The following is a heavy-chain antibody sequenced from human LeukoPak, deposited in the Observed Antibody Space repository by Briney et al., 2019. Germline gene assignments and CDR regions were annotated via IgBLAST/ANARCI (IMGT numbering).Heavy chain of an antibody. Sequence: ASVKVSCKASDYAFPGYGISWVRQAPGQGLEWMGWISVYNGATNYAQKFRGRVTMTADTSTNTVYMELRSLISDDAAVYYCARDGVAVAVFGYWGQGTLVTVSP. CDR3: ARDGVAVAVFGY. D-gene: IGHD6-19*01. CDR2: ISVYNGAT. CDR1: DYAFPGYG. J-gene: IGHJ4*02. V-gene: IGHV1-18*01.